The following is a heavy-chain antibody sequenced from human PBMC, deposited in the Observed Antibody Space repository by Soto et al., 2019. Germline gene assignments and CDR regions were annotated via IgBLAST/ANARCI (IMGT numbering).Heavy chain of an antibody. CDR2: ISESGGST. CDR3: ARGSGSYKKDYYYYYMDV. J-gene: IGHJ6*03. D-gene: IGHD3-10*01. CDR1: GFTFSSYA. Sequence: GGSLRLSCAASGFTFSSYAMSWVRQAPGKGLEWVSDISESGGSTYYVDSVKGRFTISRDNSKNSLYLQMNSLRAEDTAVYYCARGSGSYKKDYYYYYMDVWGKGTTVTVSS. V-gene: IGHV3-23*01.